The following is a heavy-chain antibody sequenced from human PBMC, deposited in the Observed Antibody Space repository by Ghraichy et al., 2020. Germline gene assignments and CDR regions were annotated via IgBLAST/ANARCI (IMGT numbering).Heavy chain of an antibody. CDR3: ARDRGGVPAAPRGWFDP. V-gene: IGHV3-11*01. CDR2: ISSSGSTI. CDR1: GFTFSDYY. Sequence: GESLNISCAASGFTFSDYYMSWIRQAPGKGLEWVSYISSSGSTIYYADSVKGRFTISRDNAKNSLYLQMNSLRAEDTAVYYCARDRGGVPAAPRGWFDPWGQGTLVTVSS. J-gene: IGHJ5*02. D-gene: IGHD2-2*01.